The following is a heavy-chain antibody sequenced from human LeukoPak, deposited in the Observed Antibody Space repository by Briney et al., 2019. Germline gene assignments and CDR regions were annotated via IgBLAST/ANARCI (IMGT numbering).Heavy chain of an antibody. Sequence: PSETLSLTCTVSGGSISSSSYYWGWIRQPPGKGLEWIGSIYNSGSTYYNPSLKSRVTISVDTSKNQFSLKLSSVTAADTAVYYCARLPSSSYHFDYWGQGTLVTVSS. CDR2: IYNSGST. CDR1: GGSISSSSYY. J-gene: IGHJ4*02. CDR3: ARLPSSSYHFDY. D-gene: IGHD6-13*01. V-gene: IGHV4-39*01.